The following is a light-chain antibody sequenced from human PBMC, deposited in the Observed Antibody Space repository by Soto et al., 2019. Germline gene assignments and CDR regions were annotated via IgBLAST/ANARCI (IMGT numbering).Light chain of an antibody. V-gene: IGKV3-15*01. J-gene: IGKJ1*01. Sequence: EIEMTQSPATLSVSPWERATLSCRASQSVSSNLAWYQQKPGQAPRLLLYGASTRATGIPARFSGSGSGTEFTLTISSLQSEDFAVYYCQQYNNWPTWTFGQGTKVDIK. CDR2: GAS. CDR1: QSVSSN. CDR3: QQYNNWPTWT.